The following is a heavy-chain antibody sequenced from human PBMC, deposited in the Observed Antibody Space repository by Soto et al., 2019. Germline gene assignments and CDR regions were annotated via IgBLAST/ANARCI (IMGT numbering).Heavy chain of an antibody. J-gene: IGHJ4*02. D-gene: IGHD1-26*01. CDR3: ARAGGRHSGGIDY. Sequence: QVQLVQSGAEVKKPGSSVKVSCKASGGTFSSYSINWVRQAPGQGLEWMGEIIPIFGIANYAQKFQGRVTITADESTSTAYMALSSLRAADTAVYYCARAGGRHSGGIDYWGQGTLVTGSS. V-gene: IGHV1-69*01. CDR2: IIPIFGIA. CDR1: GGTFSSYS.